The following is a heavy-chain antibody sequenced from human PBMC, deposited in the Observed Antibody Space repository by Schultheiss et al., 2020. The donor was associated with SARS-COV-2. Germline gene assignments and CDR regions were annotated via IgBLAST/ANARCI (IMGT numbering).Heavy chain of an antibody. CDR3: ATRDSSSWCFDY. CDR1: GGSISSYY. D-gene: IGHD6-13*01. V-gene: IGHV4-34*01. J-gene: IGHJ4*02. Sequence: SETLSLTCTVSGGSISSYYWGWIRQPPGKGLEWIGEINHSGSTNYNPSLKSRVTISVDTSKNQFSLILSSVTAADTAVYYCATRDSSSWCFDYWGQGTLVTVSS. CDR2: INHSGST.